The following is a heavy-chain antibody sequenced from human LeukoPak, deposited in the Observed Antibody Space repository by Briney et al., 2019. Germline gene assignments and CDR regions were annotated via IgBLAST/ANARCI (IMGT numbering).Heavy chain of an antibody. D-gene: IGHD4-17*01. CDR1: GFXFSSYA. J-gene: IGHJ6*02. CDR3: AKSAGDYYYYYIMYV. Sequence: PGGSLRLSCAASGFXFSSYAMNWVRQAPGRGLEWVSGISNSGGSTYYADSVKGRFTISRDNSKNTLYLQMNSLRAADSAVYYCAKSAGDYYYYYIMYVWGLGTLVTVSS. CDR2: ISNSGGST. V-gene: IGHV3-23*01.